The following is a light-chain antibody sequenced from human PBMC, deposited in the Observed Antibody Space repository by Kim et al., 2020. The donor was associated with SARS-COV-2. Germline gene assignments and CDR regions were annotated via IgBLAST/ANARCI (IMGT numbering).Light chain of an antibody. V-gene: IGLV1-47*01. CDR1: TSSIGSNY. CDR2: RNS. J-gene: IGLJ1*01. Sequence: QRVTIYCSGNTSSIGSNYVYWYKQLPGMAPKLLIYRNSQRPSGVPDRFSGSESGTSASLAISGLRPEDEADYYCATWDDSLSGLYVFGTGTKVTVL. CDR3: ATWDDSLSGLYV.